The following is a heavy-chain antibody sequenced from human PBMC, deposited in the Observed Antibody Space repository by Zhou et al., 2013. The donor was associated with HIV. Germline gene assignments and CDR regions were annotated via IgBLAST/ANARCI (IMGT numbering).Heavy chain of an antibody. D-gene: IGHD3-3*01. CDR2: INHRGIT. J-gene: IGHJ6*02. CDR1: GGSFSGYY. CDR3: ARGRDFWCGHVDV. V-gene: IGHV4-34*02. Sequence: QVQLQQWGAGLLKPSETLSLTCAVYGGSFSGYYWNWIRQSPQKGLEWIGEINHRGITNYHLSLKSRVTISVDTSKNQFSLTLTSVTAADTAIYYCARGRDFWCGHVDVWG.